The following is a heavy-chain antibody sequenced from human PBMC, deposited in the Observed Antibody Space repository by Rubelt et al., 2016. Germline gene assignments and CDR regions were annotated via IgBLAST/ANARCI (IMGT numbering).Heavy chain of an antibody. D-gene: IGHD6-6*01. Sequence: QVQLVQSGAEVKKPGASVKVSCKASGYTFTSYYMHWVRQAPGQGLEWMGGIIPVFGTANYEREFRGRSTMTADEATSTAYVGLSSLRPEDTAVYYCATTIAIRPYYFDYWGQGTLVTVSS. CDR2: IIPVFGTA. V-gene: IGHV1-69*01. CDR1: GYTFTSYY. CDR3: ATTIAIRPYYFDY. J-gene: IGHJ4*02.